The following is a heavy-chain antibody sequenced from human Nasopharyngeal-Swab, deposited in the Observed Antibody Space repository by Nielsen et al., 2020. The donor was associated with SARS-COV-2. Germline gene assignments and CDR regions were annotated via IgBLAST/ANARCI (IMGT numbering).Heavy chain of an antibody. V-gene: IGHV1-2*06. D-gene: IGHD4-17*01. CDR3: ARALSARTTFNCLGP. CDR1: GYTFTSCY. CDR2: IDPNTGGT. Sequence: ASVKVSCKASGYTFTSCYMHWVRQAPGQGLEWMGRIDPNTGGTSSAQIFQGRVTMTRDTSISTVYIEVTSLTSDDTAVYYCARALSARTTFNCLGPWGQGTLVTVSS. J-gene: IGHJ5*02.